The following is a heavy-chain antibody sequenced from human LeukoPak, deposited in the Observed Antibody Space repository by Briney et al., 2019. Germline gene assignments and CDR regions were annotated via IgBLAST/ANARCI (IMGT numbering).Heavy chain of an antibody. CDR2: INPSSGAT. CDR1: GYTFTSYY. CDR3: ARATNFYYYYGMDV. J-gene: IGHJ6*02. Sequence: ASVKVSCKTSGYTFTSYYIHWVRQAPGQGLEWMGIINPSSGATNYTQKFQGRVTMTRDTSTSTVYMELSSQRSEDTAVYYCARATNFYYYYGMDVGGQGTTVTVSS. D-gene: IGHD1-26*01. V-gene: IGHV1-46*01.